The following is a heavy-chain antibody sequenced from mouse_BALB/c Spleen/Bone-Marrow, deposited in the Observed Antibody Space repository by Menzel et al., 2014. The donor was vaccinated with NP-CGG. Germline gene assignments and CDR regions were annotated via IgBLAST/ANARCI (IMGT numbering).Heavy chain of an antibody. CDR1: GFNIKDTY. Sequence: VQLQQSGAELVKPGASVKLSCTASGFNIKDTYMHWVKQRPEQGLAWIGRIDPTNGNTKYDPKFQGKATITADTSSNTAYLQLSSLTSEDTAVYYGARSYGSSPFDYWGQGTTLTVSS. V-gene: IGHV14-3*02. CDR3: ARSYGSSPFDY. D-gene: IGHD1-1*01. J-gene: IGHJ2*01. CDR2: IDPTNGNT.